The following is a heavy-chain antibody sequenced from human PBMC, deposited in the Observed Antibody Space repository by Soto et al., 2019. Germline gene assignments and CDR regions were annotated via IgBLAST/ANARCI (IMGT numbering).Heavy chain of an antibody. CDR2: IIPILGIA. J-gene: IGHJ3*02. Sequence: GASVKVSCKASGGTFSSYTISWVRQAPGQGLEWMGRIIPILGIANYAQKFQGRVTITADKSTSTAYMELSSLRSEDTAVYYCARGFTMVRGVILAFDIWGQGTMVT. V-gene: IGHV1-69*02. CDR3: ARGFTMVRGVILAFDI. CDR1: GGTFSSYT. D-gene: IGHD3-10*01.